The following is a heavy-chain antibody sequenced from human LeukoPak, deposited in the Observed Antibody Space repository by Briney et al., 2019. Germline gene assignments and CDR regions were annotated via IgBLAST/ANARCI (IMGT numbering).Heavy chain of an antibody. Sequence: GASVKVSCKASGYTFTSYAMHWVRQAPGQRLEWMGWINAGNGNTKYSQKFQGRVTITRDTSASTAYMELSRLRSEDTAVYYCARGGELHGFDPWAREPWSPSPQ. D-gene: IGHD1-26*01. CDR1: GYTFTSYA. V-gene: IGHV1-3*01. CDR2: INAGNGNT. CDR3: ARGGELHGFDP. J-gene: IGHJ5*02.